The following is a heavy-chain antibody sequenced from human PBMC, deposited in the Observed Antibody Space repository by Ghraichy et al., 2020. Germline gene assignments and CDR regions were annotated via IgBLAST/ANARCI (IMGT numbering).Heavy chain of an antibody. J-gene: IGHJ4*02. D-gene: IGHD6-19*01. CDR2: ITWNSAST. Sequence: GGSLRLSCAASGFTFSGYAMSWVRQAPGKGLEWVSTITWNSASTRYADSVKGRSTISSDNYKNAVYLQVTSLREDDTAVYFFAKTGDSGWFYDYWGRGTLFTVSS. CDR1: GFTFSGYA. V-gene: IGHV3-23*01. CDR3: AKTGDSGWFYDY.